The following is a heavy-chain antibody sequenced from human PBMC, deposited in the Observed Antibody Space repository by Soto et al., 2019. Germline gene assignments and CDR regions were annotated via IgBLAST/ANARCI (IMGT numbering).Heavy chain of an antibody. D-gene: IGHD3-10*01. J-gene: IGHJ4*02. CDR1: GGSISSYY. V-gene: IGHV4-59*01. CDR3: ARVGLWFGAAFDY. CDR2: IYYSGST. Sequence: PSETLSLTCTVSGGSISSYYWSWIRQPPGKGLEWIGYIYYSGSTNYNPSLKSRVTISVDTSKNQFSLKLSSVTVADTAVYYCARVGLWFGAAFDYWGQGTLVTVSS.